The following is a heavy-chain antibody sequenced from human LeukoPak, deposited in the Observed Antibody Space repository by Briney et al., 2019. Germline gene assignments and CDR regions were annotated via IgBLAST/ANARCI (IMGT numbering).Heavy chain of an antibody. CDR1: GFTFSSYE. J-gene: IGHJ4*02. CDR3: AYRRYSSSWSRGDFDY. V-gene: IGHV3-48*03. CDR2: ISSSGSTI. Sequence: GGSLRLSCAASGFTFSSYEMNWVRQAPGKGLEWVSYISSSGSTIYYADSVKGRFTISRDNAKNSLYLQMNSLRAEDTAVYYCAYRRYSSSWSRGDFDYWGQGTLVTVSS. D-gene: IGHD6-13*01.